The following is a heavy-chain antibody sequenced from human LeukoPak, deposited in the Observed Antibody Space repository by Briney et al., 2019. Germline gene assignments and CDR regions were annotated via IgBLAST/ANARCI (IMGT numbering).Heavy chain of an antibody. V-gene: IGHV3-30-3*01. CDR2: ISYDGSNK. J-gene: IGHJ4*02. Sequence: GGSLRLSCAPSGFIFSSYAMHWVRQAPGKGLEWVAVISYDGSNKYSADSVKGRLIISRDNSKNTLYLQMNSLRAEDTAVYYCAREQGGRSDYWGQGALVTVSS. D-gene: IGHD1-26*01. CDR3: AREQGGRSDY. CDR1: GFIFSSYA.